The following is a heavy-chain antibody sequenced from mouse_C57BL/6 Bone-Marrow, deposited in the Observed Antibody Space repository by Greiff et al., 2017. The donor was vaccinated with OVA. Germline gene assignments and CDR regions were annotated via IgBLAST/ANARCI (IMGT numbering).Heavy chain of an antibody. J-gene: IGHJ2*01. D-gene: IGHD2-1*01. CDR1: GYTFTDYE. Sequence: VHLVESGAELVRPGASVTLSCKASGYTFTDYEMHWVKQTPVHGLEWIGAIDPETGGTAYNPQFKGKAILTADKSSSTAYMELRSLTSEDSAVYYCTCYGNYVGYFDYWGQGTTLTVSS. V-gene: IGHV1-15*01. CDR3: TCYGNYVGYFDY. CDR2: IDPETGGT.